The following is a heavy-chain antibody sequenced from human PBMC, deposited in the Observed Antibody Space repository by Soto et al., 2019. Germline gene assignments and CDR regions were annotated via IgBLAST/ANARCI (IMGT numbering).Heavy chain of an antibody. CDR3: AKVTEAAAGNYFDY. Sequence: GGSLRLSCAASGFTFSSYAMSWVRQAPGKGLEWVSAISGSGGSTYYADSVKGRFTISRDNSKNTLYLQMNSLRAEDTTEYYCAKVTEAAAGNYFDYWGQGTLVTVSS. V-gene: IGHV3-23*01. CDR1: GFTFSSYA. D-gene: IGHD6-13*01. J-gene: IGHJ4*02. CDR2: ISGSGGST.